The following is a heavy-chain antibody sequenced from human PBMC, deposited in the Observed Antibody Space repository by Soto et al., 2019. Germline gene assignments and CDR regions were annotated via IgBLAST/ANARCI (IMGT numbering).Heavy chain of an antibody. CDR1: GFTFSSYG. CDR2: IWYDGSNK. J-gene: IGHJ6*02. CDR3: ARYPSFSTSCWDGMDV. Sequence: QVQLVESGGGVVQPGRSLRLSCAASGFTFSSYGMHWVRQAPGKGLEWVAVIWYDGSNKYYADSVKGRFTISRDNSKNTLYLQMSSLRAEDTAVYYRARYPSFSTSCWDGMDVWGQGTTVTVSS. D-gene: IGHD2-2*01. V-gene: IGHV3-33*01.